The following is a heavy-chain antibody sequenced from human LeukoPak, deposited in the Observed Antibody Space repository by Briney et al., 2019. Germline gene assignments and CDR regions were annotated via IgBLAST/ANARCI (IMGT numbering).Heavy chain of an antibody. CDR1: GYTFTGYY. CDR2: INPNSGGT. Sequence: GASVTVSCKASGYTFTGYYMHWVRQAPGQGLEWMGWINPNSGGTNYAQKFQGRVTMTRDTSISTAYMELSRLRSDDTAVYYCARVDNRVYHTEGACDIWGQGTMVTVSS. J-gene: IGHJ3*02. CDR3: ARVDNRVYHTEGACDI. V-gene: IGHV1-2*02. D-gene: IGHD2-2*01.